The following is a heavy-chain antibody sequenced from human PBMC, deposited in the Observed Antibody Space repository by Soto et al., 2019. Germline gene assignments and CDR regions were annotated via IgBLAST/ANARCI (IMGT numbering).Heavy chain of an antibody. Sequence: QVQLQESGPGLVKPSQTLSLTCTVSGGSISSGGYYWSWIRQHPGKGLEWIGYIYYSGSTYYNPSLKSRVTIAVDTAKNQFSLKLSSVTAADTAVYYCARSPEATVTAFDYWGQGTLVTVSS. CDR2: IYYSGST. CDR1: GGSISSGGYY. CDR3: ARSPEATVTAFDY. D-gene: IGHD4-17*01. J-gene: IGHJ4*02. V-gene: IGHV4-31*03.